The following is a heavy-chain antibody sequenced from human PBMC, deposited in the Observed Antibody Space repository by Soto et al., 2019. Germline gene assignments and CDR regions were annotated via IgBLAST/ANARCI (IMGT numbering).Heavy chain of an antibody. V-gene: IGHV1-69*06. CDR2: IIPIFGTA. J-gene: IGHJ4*02. CDR3: ARGGCSSTSCSYSSSWFDWFDY. D-gene: IGHD2-2*01. CDR1: GGTFSSYA. Sequence: ASVKVSCKASGGTFSSYAISWVRQAPGQGLEWMGGIIPIFGTANYAQKFQGRVTITADKSTSTAYMELSSLRSEDTAVYYCARGGCSSTSCSYSSSWFDWFDYWGQGTLVTVSS.